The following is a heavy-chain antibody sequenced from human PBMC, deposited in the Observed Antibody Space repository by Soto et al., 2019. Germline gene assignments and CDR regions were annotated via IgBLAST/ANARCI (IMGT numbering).Heavy chain of an antibody. V-gene: IGHV4-4*07. Sequence: SETLSLTCTVSGASISDYYWSWNRQPAGKGLECVGRIYASGNANSNPSLKSRCTMSVDTSKNQFSLTLNSVTAADTAVYYCARESRSAIGTVEHWGGGTRVTAPQ. CDR3: ARESRSAIGTVEH. CDR1: GASISDYY. CDR2: IYASGNA. D-gene: IGHD6-13*01. J-gene: IGHJ4*02.